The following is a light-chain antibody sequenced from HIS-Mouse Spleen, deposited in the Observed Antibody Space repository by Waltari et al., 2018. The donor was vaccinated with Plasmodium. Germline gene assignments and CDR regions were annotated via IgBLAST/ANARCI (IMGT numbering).Light chain of an antibody. CDR3: AAWEDSLSGPV. J-gene: IGLJ3*02. V-gene: IGLV1-47*01. Sequence: QSVLTQPPSASGTPGQRVTISCSGSSSNIGSNYVYWYQQLPGTAPKRLIYRNNQRPSGVPDRFSGSKSGTSASLAISGLRSEDEADYYCAAWEDSLSGPVFGGGTKLTVL. CDR1: SSNIGSNY. CDR2: RNN.